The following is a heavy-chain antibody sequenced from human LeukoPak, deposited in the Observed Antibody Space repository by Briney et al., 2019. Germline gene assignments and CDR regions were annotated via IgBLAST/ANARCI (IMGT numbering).Heavy chain of an antibody. CDR1: GGSISSYY. J-gene: IGHJ4*02. V-gene: IGHV4-59*01. CDR2: NYYSGST. Sequence: SETLSLTCTVSGGSISSYYWSWIRKPPGKGLEWIGYNYYSGSTNYNPSLKSRVTISVDTSKNQFSLKLSSVTAADTAVYYCARVQAYGGKGYFDYWGQGTLVTVSS. CDR3: ARVQAYGGKGYFDY. D-gene: IGHD4-23*01.